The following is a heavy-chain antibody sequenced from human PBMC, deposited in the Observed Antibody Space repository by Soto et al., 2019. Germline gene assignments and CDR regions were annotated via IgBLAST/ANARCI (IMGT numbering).Heavy chain of an antibody. J-gene: IGHJ4*02. D-gene: IGHD3-10*01. CDR1: VFTLSSST. CDR3: ARDIGEMSAV. Sequence: GSLRLSGTGSVFTLSSSTMTWVRQVPGKGLEWVSSISSSSSYIYFADSLKGRFTISRDNAKNSLYLQMNSLRAEDTAVYYCARDIGEMSAVWGQGTQVTVS. CDR2: ISSSSSYI. V-gene: IGHV3-21*06.